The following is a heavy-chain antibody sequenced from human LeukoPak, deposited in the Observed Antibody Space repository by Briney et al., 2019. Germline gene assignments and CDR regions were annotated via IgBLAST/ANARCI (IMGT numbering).Heavy chain of an antibody. Sequence: PSETLSLTCAVYGGSFSGCYWSWIRQPPGKGLEWIGEINHSGSTNYNPSLKSRVTISVDTSKNQFSLKLSSVTAADTAVYYCARVVWEGRDYWGQGTLVTVSS. V-gene: IGHV4-34*01. CDR3: ARVVWEGRDY. J-gene: IGHJ4*02. CDR2: INHSGST. D-gene: IGHD1-26*01. CDR1: GGSFSGCY.